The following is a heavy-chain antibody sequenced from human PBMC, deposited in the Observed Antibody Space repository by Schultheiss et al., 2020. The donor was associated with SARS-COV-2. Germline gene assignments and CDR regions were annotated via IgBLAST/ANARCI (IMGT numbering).Heavy chain of an antibody. CDR3: ARVVGYGNNAGEVGYAMDD. Sequence: GGSLRLSCAASGFTFSSYAMHWVRQAPGKGLEWVAVISYDGSNKYYADSVKGRFTISRDNAKNSLDLQMSSLRAEDTAVYYCARVVGYGNNAGEVGYAMDDWGQGTTVTVSS. D-gene: IGHD1/OR15-1a*01. V-gene: IGHV3-30-3*01. CDR1: GFTFSSYA. CDR2: ISYDGSNK. J-gene: IGHJ6*02.